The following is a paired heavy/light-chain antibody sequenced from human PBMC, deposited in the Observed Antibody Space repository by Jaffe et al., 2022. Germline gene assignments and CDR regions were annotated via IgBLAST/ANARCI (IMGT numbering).Heavy chain of an antibody. V-gene: IGHV3-23*01. J-gene: IGHJ1*01. CDR1: GFTFSSYA. Sequence: EVQLLESGGGLVQPGGSLRLSCAASGFTFSSYAMSWVRQAPGKGLEWVSAISGSGGSTYYADSVKGRFTISRDNSKNTLYLQMNSLRAEDTAVYYCAKGDGGVVAAGYAEYFQHWGQGTLVTVSS. CDR3: AKGDGGVVAAGYAEYFQH. D-gene: IGHD2-15*01. CDR2: ISGSGGST.
Light chain of an antibody. Sequence: SYELTQPPSVSVSPGQTARITCSGDALPKQYAYWYQQKPGQAPVLVIYKDSERPSGIPERFSGSSSGTTVTLTISGVQAEDEADYYCQSADSSGTYHVVFGGGTKLTVL. CDR1: ALPKQY. CDR3: QSADSSGTYHVV. CDR2: KDS. J-gene: IGLJ2*01. V-gene: IGLV3-25*03.